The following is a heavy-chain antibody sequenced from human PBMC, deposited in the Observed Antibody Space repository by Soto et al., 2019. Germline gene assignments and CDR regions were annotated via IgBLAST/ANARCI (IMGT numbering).Heavy chain of an antibody. CDR2: ITTGNDYI. D-gene: IGHD6-19*01. Sequence: GGSLRLSCVGSGFTLSSFSMSWVHQTPGKGLEWVSSITTGNDYIAYADSVKGRFTISRDNAKNSLFLRMNSLRAVDTALYFCARDSYSSLCDSWGQGTLVTVSS. V-gene: IGHV3-21*01. J-gene: IGHJ5*01. CDR1: GFTLSSFS. CDR3: ARDSYSSLCDS.